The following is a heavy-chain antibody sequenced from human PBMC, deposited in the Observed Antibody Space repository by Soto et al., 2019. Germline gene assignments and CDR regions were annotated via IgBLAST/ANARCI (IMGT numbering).Heavy chain of an antibody. CDR1: GGSFSSNT. Sequence: QLQLVQSGAEVKKPGSSVNVSCKTSGGSFSSNTITWVRQAPGQGLEWMGGIIPIFGTSSYAQKFQGRDTITADVSTNTVYMELSKLRYEDTAVYYCARDVLLVVVSATRAAGWLDPWGQGTLVTVSS. D-gene: IGHD2-15*01. V-gene: IGHV1-69*01. CDR3: ARDVLLVVVSATRAAGWLDP. J-gene: IGHJ5*02. CDR2: IIPIFGTS.